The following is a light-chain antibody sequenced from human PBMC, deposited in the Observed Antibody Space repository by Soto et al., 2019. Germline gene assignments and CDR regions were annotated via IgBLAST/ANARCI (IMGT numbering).Light chain of an antibody. CDR1: HNLSDY. CDR3: QKYDSAPLT. CDR2: AAS. Sequence: DIEMTQSPASLSSSVGDRATITCRASHNLSDYLSWFQQKPGRVPRLLIYAASDLQSGVPSRFSGSRSGTDFTLTISRLQPEDVASYYCQKYDSAPLTFGQGTKVEIK. J-gene: IGKJ1*01. V-gene: IGKV1-27*01.